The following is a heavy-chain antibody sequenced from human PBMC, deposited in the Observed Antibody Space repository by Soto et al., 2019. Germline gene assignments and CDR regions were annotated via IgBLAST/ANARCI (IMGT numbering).Heavy chain of an antibody. Sequence: PSETLSLTCAVSVYSISIGYYLACVRPPPVKGLEWTRPIRNGGSTDYHPSLNSRVTLSSDMTTNHVSLVLNSVTAADTAVYYCARVGPGVPYYDDCSAYTFENWFDAWGQGTMVTVSS. D-gene: IGHD3-22*01. J-gene: IGHJ5*02. CDR1: VYSISIGYY. CDR2: IRNGGST. V-gene: IGHV4-38-2*01. CDR3: ARVGPGVPYYDDCSAYTFENWFDA.